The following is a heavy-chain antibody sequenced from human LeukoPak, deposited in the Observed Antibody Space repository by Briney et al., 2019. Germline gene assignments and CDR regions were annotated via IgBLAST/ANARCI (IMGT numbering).Heavy chain of an antibody. V-gene: IGHV4-38-2*02. CDR3: ARGIGNPYDFWSGYYPYYYYMDV. Sequence: SETLSLTCTVSGGSISSYYWSWIRQPPGKGLEWTGSIDHSGSTYYNPSLKSRVTISVDTSKNQFSLKLSSVTAADTAVYYCARGIGNPYDFWSGYYPYYYYMDVWGKGTTVTVSS. CDR2: IDHSGST. D-gene: IGHD3-3*01. CDR1: GGSISSYY. J-gene: IGHJ6*03.